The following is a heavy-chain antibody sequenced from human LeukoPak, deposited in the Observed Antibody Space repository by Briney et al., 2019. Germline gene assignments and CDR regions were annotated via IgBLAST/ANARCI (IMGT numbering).Heavy chain of an antibody. J-gene: IGHJ4*02. CDR2: IYSGGST. CDR3: AKVAMGYYGSGSLDY. CDR1: GFTVSSNY. D-gene: IGHD3-10*01. V-gene: IGHV3-53*01. Sequence: PGGSLRLSCAASGFTVSSNYMSWVRQAPGKGLEWVSVIYSGGSTYYADSVKGRFTISRDNSKNTLYLQMNSLRAEDTAVYYCAKVAMGYYGSGSLDYWGQGTLVTVSS.